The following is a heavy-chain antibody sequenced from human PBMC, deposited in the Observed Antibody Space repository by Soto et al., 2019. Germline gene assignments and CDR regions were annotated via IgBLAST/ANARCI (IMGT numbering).Heavy chain of an antibody. CDR2: ISAYNGDT. Sequence: QVQLVQSGAEVKKPGASVRVSCKASGYTFASYGISWVRQAPGQGLEWMGWISAYNGDTNSAQRFQGRVTMTTDTSTTTAYMELRSLRSDDTAVYYCARVPLGYGDFEPFDYWGQGTLVTVSS. V-gene: IGHV1-18*01. D-gene: IGHD4-17*01. J-gene: IGHJ4*02. CDR3: ARVPLGYGDFEPFDY. CDR1: GYTFASYG.